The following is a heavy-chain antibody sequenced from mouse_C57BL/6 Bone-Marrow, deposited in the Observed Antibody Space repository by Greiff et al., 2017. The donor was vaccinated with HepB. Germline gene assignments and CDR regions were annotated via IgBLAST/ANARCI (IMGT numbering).Heavy chain of an antibody. CDR2: FHPSDSDT. CDR1: GYTFTSYW. CDR3: AIDYYGSSYEFAY. V-gene: IGHV1-74*01. D-gene: IGHD1-1*01. Sequence: QVQLQQPGAELVKPGASVKVSCKASGYTFTSYWMHWVKQRPGQGLEWIGRFHPSDSDTNYNQKFKGKATWTVDKSSSTAYMQLSSLTSEDSAVYYCAIDYYGSSYEFAYWGQGTLVTVSA. J-gene: IGHJ3*01.